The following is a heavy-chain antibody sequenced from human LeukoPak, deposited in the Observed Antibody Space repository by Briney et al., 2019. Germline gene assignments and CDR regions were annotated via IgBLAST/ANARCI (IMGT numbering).Heavy chain of an antibody. Sequence: SETLSLTCTVSGYSISSGYYWGWIRQPPGKGLEWIGSIYHSGSTYYNPSLKSRVTISVDTSKNQFSLKLSSVTAADTAVYYCARSVYSSGWYGYWGQGTLVTVSS. D-gene: IGHD6-19*01. CDR2: IYHSGST. CDR3: ARSVYSSGWYGY. V-gene: IGHV4-38-2*02. J-gene: IGHJ4*02. CDR1: GYSISSGYY.